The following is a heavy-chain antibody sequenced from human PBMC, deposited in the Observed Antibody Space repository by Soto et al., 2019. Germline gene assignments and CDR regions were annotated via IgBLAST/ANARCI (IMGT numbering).Heavy chain of an antibody. CDR3: AREDDYGYRYINYGLDV. J-gene: IGHJ6*02. D-gene: IGHD4-17*01. CDR1: GFTFNIYA. V-gene: IGHV3-30-3*01. Sequence: QAQLVESGGGVVQPGRSLRLSCAASGFTFNIYALHWVRQAPGKGLEWVAVISFDGTKKYYSDSVKGRFIISRDNLKNTLYLQMNNLRVEDAALYFCAREDDYGYRYINYGLDVWGQGTTVTVSS. CDR2: ISFDGTKK.